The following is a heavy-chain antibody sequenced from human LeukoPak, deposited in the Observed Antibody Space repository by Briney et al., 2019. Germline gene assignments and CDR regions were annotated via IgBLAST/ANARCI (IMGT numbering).Heavy chain of an antibody. CDR3: ARDRGIVGAKPIFDN. CDR2: ISAYSGNT. V-gene: IGHV1-18*01. D-gene: IGHD1-26*01. Sequence: ASVKVSCMTSGYTFTSYNINWVRQAPGQGLEWMGWISAYSGNTNYAQKLQGRVTMTTDTSTNTAYMDLRGLISDDTAVYYCARDRGIVGAKPIFDNWGQGTLVTVSS. CDR1: GYTFTSYN. J-gene: IGHJ4*02.